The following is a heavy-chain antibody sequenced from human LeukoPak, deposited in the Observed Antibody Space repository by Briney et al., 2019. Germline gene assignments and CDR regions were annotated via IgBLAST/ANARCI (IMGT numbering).Heavy chain of an antibody. Sequence: PSETLSLTCTVSGGSISSYYWSWIRQPPGKGLEWIGYIYYSGSTNYNPSLKSRVTISVDTSKNQFSLKLSSVTAADTAVYYCARALPYDYVWGSYRLQDAFVVWGQGTMVTVSS. V-gene: IGHV4-59*01. CDR2: IYYSGST. CDR1: GGSISSYY. D-gene: IGHD3-16*02. J-gene: IGHJ3*01. CDR3: ARALPYDYVWGSYRLQDAFVV.